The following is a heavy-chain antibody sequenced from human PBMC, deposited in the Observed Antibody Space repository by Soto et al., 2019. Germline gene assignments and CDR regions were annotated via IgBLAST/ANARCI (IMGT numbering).Heavy chain of an antibody. D-gene: IGHD2-2*01. CDR3: ASHINTVVEAAYIDY. CDR1: GGSISSSSYY. J-gene: IGHJ4*02. Sequence: PSETLSLTCTVSGGSISSSSYYWGWIRQPPGKGLEWIGSIYYSGSTYYNPSLKSRVTISVDTSKNQFSLKLSSVTAADTAVYYCASHINTVVEAAYIDYWGQGTLVNVSS. V-gene: IGHV4-39*01. CDR2: IYYSGST.